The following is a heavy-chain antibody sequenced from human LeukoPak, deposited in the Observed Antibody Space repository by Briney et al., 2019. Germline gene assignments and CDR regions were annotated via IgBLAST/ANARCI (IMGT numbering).Heavy chain of an antibody. CDR3: ARLSLLGLDSYFDL. Sequence: SETLSLTCTVSGGSISSYYWSWIRQPAGKGLEWIGRIYTSGSTNYNPSLKSRVTMSVDTSKNQFSLKLSSVTAADTAVYYCARLSLLGLDSYFDLWGRGTLVTVSS. D-gene: IGHD7-27*01. V-gene: IGHV4-4*07. CDR2: IYTSGST. J-gene: IGHJ2*01. CDR1: GGSISSYY.